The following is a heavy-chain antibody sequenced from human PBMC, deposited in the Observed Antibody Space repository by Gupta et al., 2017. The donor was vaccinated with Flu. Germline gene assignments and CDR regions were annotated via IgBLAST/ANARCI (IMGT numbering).Heavy chain of an antibody. CDR2: ITHRGGT. CDR3: ARGRNPLY. J-gene: IGHJ4*02. CDR1: GYY. Sequence: GYYWTWIRPPPGKGLEWIGEITHRGGTNYNPSLNSRVTISLDRSKNQLSLKLTSVTAADTAVYYCARGRNPLYWGQGTPVTVSS. V-gene: IGHV4-34*01.